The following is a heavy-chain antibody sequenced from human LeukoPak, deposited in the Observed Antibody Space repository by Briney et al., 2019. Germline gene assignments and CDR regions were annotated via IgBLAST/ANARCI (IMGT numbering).Heavy chain of an antibody. CDR3: ARTFDP. CDR2: IYYSGST. J-gene: IGHJ5*02. V-gene: IGHV4-39*01. CDR1: GGSIGSSSYY. Sequence: SEALSLTCTVSGGSIGSSSYYWGWIRQPPGKGLEWIGSIYYSGSTYYNPSLKSRVTISVDTSRNQFSLKLSSVTAADTAVYYCARTFDPWGQGTLVTVSS.